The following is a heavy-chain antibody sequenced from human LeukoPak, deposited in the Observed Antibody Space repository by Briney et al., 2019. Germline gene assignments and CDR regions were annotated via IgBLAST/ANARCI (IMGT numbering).Heavy chain of an antibody. J-gene: IGHJ4*02. V-gene: IGHV3-30-3*01. Sequence: GGSLRLSCAASGFTFSSYAMHWVRQAPGKGLEWEAVISYDGSNKYYADSVKGRFSISRDNSKNTLYLQMNSLRAEDTAVYYCAKARGIVVVPAAPTLPGLDYWGQGTLVTVSS. CDR1: GFTFSSYA. CDR3: AKARGIVVVPAAPTLPGLDY. CDR2: ISYDGSNK. D-gene: IGHD2-2*01.